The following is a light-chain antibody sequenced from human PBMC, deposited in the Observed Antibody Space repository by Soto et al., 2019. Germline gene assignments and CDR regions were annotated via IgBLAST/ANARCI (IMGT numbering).Light chain of an antibody. V-gene: IGKV3-20*01. CDR2: GAS. CDR1: RGVSANY. Sequence: NLLTQSPGTLSLSPGEGATLSCRASRGVSANYLAWYQQKPGQAPTLLIYGASIRAAGIPDRFSGSGSGTDFTLTIRRLEPDDFAVYYCQQYGSSPRTFGQGTKVDIK. CDR3: QQYGSSPRT. J-gene: IGKJ1*01.